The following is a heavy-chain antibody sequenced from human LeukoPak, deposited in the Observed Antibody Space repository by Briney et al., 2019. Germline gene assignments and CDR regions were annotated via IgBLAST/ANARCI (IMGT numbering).Heavy chain of an antibody. CDR2: ISYSGNT. Sequence: SETLSLACTVSGGSISSGAYYWSWIRQHPGKGLEWIGYISYSGNTDYNPSLKRRVTLSVDTPKNQFSLKLSSVTAADTAVYYCARGVRGYSYGSFDYWGQGSLVTVSS. D-gene: IGHD5-18*01. CDR3: ARGVRGYSYGSFDY. CDR1: GGSISSGAYY. J-gene: IGHJ4*02. V-gene: IGHV4-31*03.